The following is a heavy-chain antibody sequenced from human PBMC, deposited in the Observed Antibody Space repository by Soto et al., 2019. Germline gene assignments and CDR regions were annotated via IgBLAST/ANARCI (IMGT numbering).Heavy chain of an antibody. CDR1: GGSISSTNW. Sequence: PSETLSRTCVVPGGSISSTNWWRWVRQPPGKGLEWIGYIYHSGSTTYNPSLNSRVTISVDTSKNQFSLKLSSVTAADTAVYYCARRYGGHFDYWGQGTLVTVSS. J-gene: IGHJ4*02. D-gene: IGHD4-17*01. CDR2: IYHSGST. V-gene: IGHV4-4*02. CDR3: ARRYGGHFDY.